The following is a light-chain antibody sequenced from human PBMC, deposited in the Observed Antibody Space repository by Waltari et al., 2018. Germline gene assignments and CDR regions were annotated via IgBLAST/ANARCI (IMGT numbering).Light chain of an antibody. CDR2: ENN. Sequence: QSVLTQPPSVSAAPGQKVTISCSGSYSNIGNKYVSWYQQLPGTAPKLLIYENNKRPSGIPDRFSGSQSDTSATLGITGLQTGDEADYYCGSWDSSLNAWVFGGGTKATVL. J-gene: IGLJ3*02. CDR1: YSNIGNKY. V-gene: IGLV1-51*01. CDR3: GSWDSSLNAWV.